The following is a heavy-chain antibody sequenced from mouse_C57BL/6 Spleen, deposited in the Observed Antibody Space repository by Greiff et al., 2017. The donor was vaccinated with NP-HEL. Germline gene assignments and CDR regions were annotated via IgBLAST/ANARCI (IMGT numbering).Heavy chain of an antibody. CDR3: ARTITTVRYWYFDV. V-gene: IGHV1-76*01. J-gene: IGHJ1*03. D-gene: IGHD1-1*01. Sequence: VKLQESGAELVRPGASVKLSCKASGYTFTDYYINWVKQRPGQGLEWIARIYPGSGNTYYNEKFKGKATLTAEKSSSTAYVQLRSLTSEDSAVYFCARTITTVRYWYFDVWGTGTTVTVSS. CDR2: IYPGSGNT. CDR1: GYTFTDYY.